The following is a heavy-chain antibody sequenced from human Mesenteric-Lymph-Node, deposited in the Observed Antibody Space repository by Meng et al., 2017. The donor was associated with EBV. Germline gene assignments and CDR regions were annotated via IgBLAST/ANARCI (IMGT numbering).Heavy chain of an antibody. CDR3: VSYDYGNYVSFDS. D-gene: IGHD4-11*01. CDR1: GASISSGSYY. V-gene: IGHV4-39*01. CDR2: IYYHGST. Sequence: QLQLQESGPGLVKPSVTVSLTCTVSGASISSGSYYWGWIRQPPGKGLEWIGGIYYHGSTYYNPSLRSRVTISVDTSKNHFSLKLSSVTAADTAMYYCVSYDYGNYVSFDSWGQGILVTVSS. J-gene: IGHJ4*02.